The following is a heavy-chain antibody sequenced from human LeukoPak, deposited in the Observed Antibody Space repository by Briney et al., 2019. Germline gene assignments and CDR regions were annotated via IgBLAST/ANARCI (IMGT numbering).Heavy chain of an antibody. D-gene: IGHD3-10*01. CDR2: IYYSGNT. CDR3: ARHIGGSGSHDAFDI. J-gene: IGHJ3*02. CDR1: GGSINNYY. Sequence: SETLSLTCTVSGGSINNYYWYWMRQPPGKGLEWIGFIYYSGNTNYNPSLKSRVTVSVDTSKNQFSLKLSSVTAADTAVYRCARHIGGSGSHDAFDIWGQGTMVTVSS. V-gene: IGHV4-59*08.